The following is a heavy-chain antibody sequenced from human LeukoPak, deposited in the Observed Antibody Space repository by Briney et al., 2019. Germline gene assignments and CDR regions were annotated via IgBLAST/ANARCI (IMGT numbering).Heavy chain of an antibody. D-gene: IGHD3-3*01. J-gene: IGHJ5*02. CDR3: ARVGYDFWSGYYSWFDP. V-gene: IGHV4-59*01. Sequence: SETLSLTCTASGGSISSYYWSWIRQPPGKGLEWIGYIYYSGSTNYNPSLKSRVTISVDTSKNQFSLKLSSVTAADTAVYYCARVGYDFWSGYYSWFDPWGQGTLVTVSS. CDR2: IYYSGST. CDR1: GGSISSYY.